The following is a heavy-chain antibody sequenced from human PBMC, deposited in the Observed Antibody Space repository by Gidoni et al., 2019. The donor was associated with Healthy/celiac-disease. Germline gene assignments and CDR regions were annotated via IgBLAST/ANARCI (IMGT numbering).Heavy chain of an antibody. J-gene: IGHJ4*02. CDR3: ARERPRAAAGNYFDY. CDR1: GFTFSSYS. V-gene: IGHV3-48*02. Sequence: EVQLVASGGGLVQPGGSLRLSCAASGFTFSSYSMNWVSQAPGTWLEWVSYISSSSSTIYYADSVKGRFTISRDNAKNSLYLQMNSLRDEDTAVYYCARERPRAAAGNYFDYWGQGTLVTVAS. CDR2: ISSSSSTI. D-gene: IGHD6-13*01.